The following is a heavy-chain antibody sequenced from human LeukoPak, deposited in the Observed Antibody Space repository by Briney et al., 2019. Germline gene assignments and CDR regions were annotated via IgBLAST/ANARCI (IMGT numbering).Heavy chain of an antibody. CDR2: ISSSGSTI. CDR1: GFSFSSYE. Sequence: PGGSLRLSCAASGFSFSSYEMTWVRQAPGKGLEWVSYISSSGSTIYYADSVKGRFTISRDNAKNSLYLQMNSLRAEDTAVYYCARASPPYYYGMDVWGQGTTVTVSS. CDR3: ARASPPYYYGMDV. J-gene: IGHJ6*02. V-gene: IGHV3-48*03.